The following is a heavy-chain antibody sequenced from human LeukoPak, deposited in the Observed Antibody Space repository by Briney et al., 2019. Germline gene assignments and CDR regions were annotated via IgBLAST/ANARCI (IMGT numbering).Heavy chain of an antibody. D-gene: IGHD2-21*02. CDR1: GFTFSNFA. Sequence: GGSLRLSCAASGFTFSNFAMSWVRQAPGKGLEWVSAISGSGGSTYYADSVKGRFTISRDNSKNTLYLQMNSLRAEDTAVYYCAKDHWAYRGGDCYSHFDYWGQGTLVTVSS. CDR3: AKDHWAYRGGDCYSHFDY. V-gene: IGHV3-23*01. J-gene: IGHJ4*02. CDR2: ISGSGGST.